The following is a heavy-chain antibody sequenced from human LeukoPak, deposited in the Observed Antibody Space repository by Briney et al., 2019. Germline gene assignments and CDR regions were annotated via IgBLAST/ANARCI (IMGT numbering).Heavy chain of an antibody. CDR2: ISYDGSNK. V-gene: IGHV3-30*18. D-gene: IGHD3-22*01. Sequence: GGSLRLSCAASGFTFSSYGMHWVRQAPGKGLEWVAVISYDGSNKYYADSVKGRFTISRDNSKNTLYLQMNSLRAEDTAVYYCAKDPLWASYDSSGCLFDYWGQGTLVTVSS. CDR1: GFTFSSYG. CDR3: AKDPLWASYDSSGCLFDY. J-gene: IGHJ4*02.